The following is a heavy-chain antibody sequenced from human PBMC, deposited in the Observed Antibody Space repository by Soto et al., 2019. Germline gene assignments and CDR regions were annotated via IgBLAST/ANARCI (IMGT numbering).Heavy chain of an antibody. CDR2: IYYSGST. CDR1: GGSISSGDYY. J-gene: IGHJ5*02. D-gene: IGHD2-2*01. Sequence: QVQLQESGPGLVKPSQTLSLTCTVSGGSISSGDYYWSWIRQPPGKGLEWIGYIYYSGSTYYNPSLKSRGTISVDTSKNQCSLKLSSVTAADTAVYYCARRIVVVPAGWWFDPWGQGTLVTVSS. V-gene: IGHV4-30-4*01. CDR3: ARRIVVVPAGWWFDP.